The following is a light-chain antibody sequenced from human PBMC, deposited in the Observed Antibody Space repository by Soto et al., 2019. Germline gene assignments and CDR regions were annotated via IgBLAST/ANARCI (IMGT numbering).Light chain of an antibody. J-gene: IGKJ1*01. CDR1: QSVSSSY. CDR3: QQYGSSPTWT. Sequence: GLTQYTGTLSLSPGERATLSCRASQSVSSSYLAWYQQKPGQAPRLLIYGASTRATGIPDRFSGSGSGTDFTLTISRLEPEDSAVYYCQQYGSSPTWTFGQG. CDR2: GAS. V-gene: IGKV3-20*01.